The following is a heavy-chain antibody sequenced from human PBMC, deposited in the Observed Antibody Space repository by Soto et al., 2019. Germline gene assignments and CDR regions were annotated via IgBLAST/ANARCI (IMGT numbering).Heavy chain of an antibody. CDR2: ISAYNGKT. V-gene: IGHV1-18*01. J-gene: IGHJ5*02. Sequence: ASVKVSCKASGYTFTSYGISWMRQAPGQGLEWMGWISAYNGKTNYAQKLQGRVTMTTDTATSTAYMELGSLRSDDTAVYYCACDSGYCTNGVSQSGFDHWGQGTPVTVSS. CDR1: GYTFTSYG. D-gene: IGHD2-8*01. CDR3: ACDSGYCTNGVSQSGFDH.